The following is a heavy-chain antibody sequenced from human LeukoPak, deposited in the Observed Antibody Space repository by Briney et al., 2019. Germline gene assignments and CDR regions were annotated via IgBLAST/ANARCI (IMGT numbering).Heavy chain of an antibody. CDR3: ARETRSVTIFGVVIIEYYVDY. J-gene: IGHJ4*02. D-gene: IGHD3-3*01. CDR1: GGTFSSYA. Sequence: SVKVSCKASGGTFSSYAISWVRQAPGQGLEWMGRIIPIFGTANYAQKFQGRVTITTDESTSTAYMELSSLRSEDTAVYYCARETRSVTIFGVVIIEYYVDYWGQGTLVTVSS. V-gene: IGHV1-69*05. CDR2: IIPIFGTA.